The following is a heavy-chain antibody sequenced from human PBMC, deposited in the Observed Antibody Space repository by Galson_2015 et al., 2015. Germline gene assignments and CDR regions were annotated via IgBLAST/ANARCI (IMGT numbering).Heavy chain of an antibody. J-gene: IGHJ4*02. CDR2: LSKTDTA. CDR1: GFTASSNY. D-gene: IGHD3-10*01. V-gene: IGHV3-53*01. CDR3: ARGRGFIFDF. Sequence: LRLSCAASGFTASSNYMAWFHQAPGKGLEWVSVLSKTDTAYYVDSVRGRFTISRDNSKNTVYLQMDYLTVDDTAVYYCARGRGFIFDFWGQGTLVTVSS.